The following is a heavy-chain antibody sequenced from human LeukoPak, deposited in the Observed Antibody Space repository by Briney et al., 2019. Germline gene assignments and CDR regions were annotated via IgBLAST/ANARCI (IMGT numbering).Heavy chain of an antibody. D-gene: IGHD2-2*01. Sequence: ASVKLSCKASGYSFPNYYMHWVRQAPGQGLEWMGWINPNSGGTNYAQKFQGRVTMTRDTSISTGYMELSRLGSDDTAVYYCARDFYHVYWGQGTLVTVSS. V-gene: IGHV1-2*02. CDR1: GYSFPNYY. CDR2: INPNSGGT. CDR3: ARDFYHVY. J-gene: IGHJ4*02.